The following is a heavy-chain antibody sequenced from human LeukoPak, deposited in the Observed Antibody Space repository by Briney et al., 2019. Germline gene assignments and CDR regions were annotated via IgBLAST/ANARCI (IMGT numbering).Heavy chain of an antibody. CDR2: IYSGGST. CDR3: TSSAVGADFDY. V-gene: IGHV3-53*01. J-gene: IGHJ4*02. D-gene: IGHD1-26*01. Sequence: GGSLRLSCAASGFTVSSNYMSWVRQAQGQGLERVPVIYSGGSTYYASSLKGRFTISRDNSKNTLYLQMNSLRAEDTAVYYCTSSAVGADFDYWGQRTLVTVSS. CDR1: GFTVSSNY.